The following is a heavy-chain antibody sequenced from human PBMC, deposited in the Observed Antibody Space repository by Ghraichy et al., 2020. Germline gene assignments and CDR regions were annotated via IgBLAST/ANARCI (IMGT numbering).Heavy chain of an antibody. CDR2: VNQDGGVK. CDR1: AFTFTTDW. Sequence: CAFTFTTDWMYWVRQAPGKGLEWVANVNQDGGVKYYVDSVKGRFTISRDNAKNALYLQMNSLRAGDTAVDYWASRRMGGEGTMVTVSS. D-gene: IGHD2-8*01. CDR3: ASRRM. V-gene: IGHV3-7*01. J-gene: IGHJ3*01.